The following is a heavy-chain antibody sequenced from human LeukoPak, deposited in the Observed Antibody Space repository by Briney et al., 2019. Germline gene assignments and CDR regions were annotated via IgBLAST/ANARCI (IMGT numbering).Heavy chain of an antibody. V-gene: IGHV4-39*01. J-gene: IGHJ4*02. CDR2: IYYSGST. CDR1: GGSISSSSYY. CDR3: ARHLMSLAAADPTTFDY. D-gene: IGHD6-13*01. Sequence: PSETLSLTCTVSGGSISSSSYYWGWIRQPPGKGLEWIGSIYYSGSTYYNPSLKSRVTISVDTSKNQFSLKLSSVTAADTAVYYCARHLMSLAAADPTTFDYWGQGTLVTVSS.